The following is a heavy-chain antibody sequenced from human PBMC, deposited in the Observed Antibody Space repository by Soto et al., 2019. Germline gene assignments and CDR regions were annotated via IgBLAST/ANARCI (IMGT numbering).Heavy chain of an antibody. Sequence: PSETLSLTCNVSGGSISSHYWSWIRQPPGKGLEWIGYIYYSGSTYYNPSLKSRVTMSVDTSRNQLLLQLNSVTAADTAVYYCARVRREYDNSGPVDYWGQGTLVTVSS. J-gene: IGHJ4*02. CDR3: ARVRREYDNSGPVDY. V-gene: IGHV4-59*11. CDR1: GGSISSHY. CDR2: IYYSGST. D-gene: IGHD3-22*01.